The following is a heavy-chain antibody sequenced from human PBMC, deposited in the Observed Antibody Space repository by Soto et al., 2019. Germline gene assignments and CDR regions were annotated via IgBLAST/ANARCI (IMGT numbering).Heavy chain of an antibody. V-gene: IGHV5-51*01. CDR1: GYSFTSYW. J-gene: IGHJ6*02. CDR3: ARPVSYCSGGSCLLSYGTDV. D-gene: IGHD2-15*01. CDR2: IYPGDSDT. Sequence: GESLKISCKGSGYSFTSYWIGWVRQMPGKGLEWMGIIYPGDSDTRYSPSFQGQVTISADKSISTAYLQWSSLKASDTAMYYCARPVSYCSGGSCLLSYGTDVWGQGTTVTGSS.